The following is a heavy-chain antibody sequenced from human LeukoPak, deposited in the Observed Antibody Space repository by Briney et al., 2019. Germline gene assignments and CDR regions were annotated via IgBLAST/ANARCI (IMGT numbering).Heavy chain of an antibody. CDR1: GFTFSSYA. CDR3: AKGVGLYYYYYAMDV. J-gene: IGHJ6*02. CDR2: ISGSGDST. V-gene: IGHV3-23*01. Sequence: GGSLRLSCAASGFTFSSYAMTWVRQAPGKGLAWVSAISGSGDSTYYADSVKGRFTISRDNSKNTLYLQMNSLRAEDTAAYYCAKGVGLYYYYYAMDVWGQGTTVTV. D-gene: IGHD2-15*01.